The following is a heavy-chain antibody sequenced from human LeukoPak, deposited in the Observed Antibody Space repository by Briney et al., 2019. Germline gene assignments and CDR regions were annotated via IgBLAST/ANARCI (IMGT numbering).Heavy chain of an antibody. V-gene: IGHV4-59*01. D-gene: IGHD6-19*01. Sequence: PSETLSLTCTVSGGSISSYYWSWIRQPPGKGLEWIGYIYYSGSTNYNPSLKSRVTISVDTSKNQFSLKLSSVTAADTAVYYCARVDGIAVADEGYFDYWGQGTLVTVSP. CDR3: ARVDGIAVADEGYFDY. CDR2: IYYSGST. CDR1: GGSISSYY. J-gene: IGHJ4*02.